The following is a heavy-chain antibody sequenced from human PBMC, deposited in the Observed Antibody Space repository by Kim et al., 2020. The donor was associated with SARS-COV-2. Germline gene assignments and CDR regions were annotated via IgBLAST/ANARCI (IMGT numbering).Heavy chain of an antibody. V-gene: IGHV3-9*01. D-gene: IGHD3-10*01. J-gene: IGHJ4*02. CDR3: AKAPYGDYYFDY. Sequence: GYAESVKGTFAISRDNAKNCLYPQINSLRTDDTALYYCAKAPYGDYYFDYWGQGTLVTVSS.